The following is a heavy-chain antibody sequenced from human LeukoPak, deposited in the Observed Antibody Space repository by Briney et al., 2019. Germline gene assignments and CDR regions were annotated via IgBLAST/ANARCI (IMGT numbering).Heavy chain of an antibody. Sequence: GGSLRLSWAPSGFTFSNAWMSWVRQAPGKGLEWVGRIKSKTDGGTTDYAAPVKGRFTISRDDSKNTLYLQMNSLKTEDTAVYYCTTSRRWFGESKYWGQGTLVTVSS. CDR1: GFTFSNAW. CDR2: IKSKTDGGTT. J-gene: IGHJ4*02. CDR3: TTSRRWFGESKY. V-gene: IGHV3-15*01. D-gene: IGHD3-10*01.